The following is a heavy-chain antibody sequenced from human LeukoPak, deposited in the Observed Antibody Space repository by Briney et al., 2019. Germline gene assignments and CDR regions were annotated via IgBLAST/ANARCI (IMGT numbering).Heavy chain of an antibody. CDR3: AKAPSTGWFNWFDS. J-gene: IGHJ5*01. CDR2: IWYDGSNK. CDR1: GFTFSSYG. Sequence: GRSLRLSCAASGFTFSSYGMHWVRQAPGKGLEWVAVIWYDGSNKYYADSVKGRFTISRDNTKNSLYLQMNSLNLEDTAVYYCAKAPSTGWFNWFDSWGQGSLVTVST. V-gene: IGHV3-33*03. D-gene: IGHD6-19*01.